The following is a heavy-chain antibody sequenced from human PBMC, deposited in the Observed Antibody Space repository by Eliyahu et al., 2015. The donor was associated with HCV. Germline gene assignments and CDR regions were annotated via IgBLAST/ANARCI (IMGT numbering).Heavy chain of an antibody. Sequence: EVQLVESGGGLVKPGGSLRLSCAASGFTFSKAWMSWVRQAPGMGLEWVGRIKSKIDGGTTGHAAPVKGRFTLSRDDSKYTLYLQMNSLKTEDTAVYYCTTDYNYDTSGQYRRFGYWGQGTLVTVSS. J-gene: IGHJ4*02. CDR1: GFTFSKAW. CDR2: IKSKIDGGTT. CDR3: TTDYNYDTSGQYRRFGY. D-gene: IGHD3-22*01. V-gene: IGHV3-15*01.